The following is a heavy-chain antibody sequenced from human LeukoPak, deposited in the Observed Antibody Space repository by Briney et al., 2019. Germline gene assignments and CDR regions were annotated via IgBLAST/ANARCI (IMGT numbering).Heavy chain of an antibody. CDR1: GGSFSSYA. D-gene: IGHD3-22*01. V-gene: IGHV1-69*05. Sequence: SVKVSCKASGGSFSSYAISWVRQAPGQGLEWMGRIIPIFGTANYAQKFQGRVTITTDESTSTAYMELSGLRSEDTAVYYCARDFTMIDGQAFDIWGQGTMVTVSS. CDR3: ARDFTMIDGQAFDI. CDR2: IIPIFGTA. J-gene: IGHJ3*02.